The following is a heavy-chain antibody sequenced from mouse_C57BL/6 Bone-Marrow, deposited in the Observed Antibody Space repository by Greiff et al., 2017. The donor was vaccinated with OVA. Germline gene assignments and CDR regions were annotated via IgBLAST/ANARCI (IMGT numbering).Heavy chain of an antibody. V-gene: IGHV1-7*01. CDR2: SNPSSGYT. Sequence: QVQLQQSGAELAKPGASVKLSCKASGYTFTSYWMHWVKQRPGQGLEWIGYSNPSSGYTKYNQKFKDKATLTADKSSSTAYMQLSSLTYEDSAVYYCARRRVNYYGSSFLYYFDYWGQGTTLTVSS. D-gene: IGHD1-1*01. CDR3: ARRRVNYYGSSFLYYFDY. J-gene: IGHJ2*01. CDR1: GYTFTSYW.